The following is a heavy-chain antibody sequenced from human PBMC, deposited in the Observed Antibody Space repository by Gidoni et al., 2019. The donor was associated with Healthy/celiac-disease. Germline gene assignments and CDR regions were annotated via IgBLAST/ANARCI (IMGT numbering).Heavy chain of an antibody. CDR2: ISYDGSNK. Sequence: QVQLVESGGGVVQPGRSLRLSCAASGFTFSSYGMHWVRQAPGKGLEWVAVISYDGSNKYYADSVKGRFTISRDNSKNTLYLQMNSLRAEDTAVYYCAKDYDSSGYYALVWRYYGMDVWGQGTTVTVSS. CDR1: GFTFSSYG. D-gene: IGHD3-22*01. CDR3: AKDYDSSGYYALVWRYYGMDV. V-gene: IGHV3-30*18. J-gene: IGHJ6*02.